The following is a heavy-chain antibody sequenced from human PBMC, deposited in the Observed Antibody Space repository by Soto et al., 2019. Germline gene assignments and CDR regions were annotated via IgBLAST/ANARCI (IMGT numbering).Heavy chain of an antibody. CDR3: AKGISGSGRSPFDY. CDR1: GFTFSSYA. V-gene: IGHV3-23*01. CDR2: ISGSGGST. Sequence: GGSLRLSCAASGFTFSSYATSWVRQAPGKGLEWVSAISGSGGSTYYADSVKGRFTISRDNSKNTLYLQMNSLRAEDTAVYYCAKGISGSGRSPFDYWGQGTLVTVSS. J-gene: IGHJ4*02. D-gene: IGHD3-10*01.